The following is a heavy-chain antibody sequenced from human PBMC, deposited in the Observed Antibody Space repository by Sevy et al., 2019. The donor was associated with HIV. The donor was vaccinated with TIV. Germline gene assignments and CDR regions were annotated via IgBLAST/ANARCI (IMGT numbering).Heavy chain of an antibody. CDR1: GCSISSSSYY. V-gene: IGHV4-39*01. CDR3: ARIGSYDFWSGYYEGYFDY. J-gene: IGHJ4*02. CDR2: IYYSGST. Sequence: SETLSLTCTVSGCSISSSSYYWGWIRQPPGKGLEWIGSIYYSGSTYYNPSLKSRVTISVDTSKNQFSLRLSSVTAADTAVYYCARIGSYDFWSGYYEGYFDYWGQGTLVTVSS. D-gene: IGHD3-3*01.